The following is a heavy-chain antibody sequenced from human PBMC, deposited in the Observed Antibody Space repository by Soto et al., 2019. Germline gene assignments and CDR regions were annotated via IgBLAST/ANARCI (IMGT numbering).Heavy chain of an antibody. D-gene: IGHD3-10*01. CDR2: INPNSVGT. CDR1: GYTLTGYY. V-gene: IGHV1-2*02. J-gene: IGHJ5*02. Sequence: ASVKVSCKASGYTLTGYYMPWVRQAPGQGLEWMGWINPNSVGTNYAQKFQGRVTMTRDTSISTAYMELSRLRSDDTAVYYCAREGSGAWGQGTLVTVSS. CDR3: AREGSGA.